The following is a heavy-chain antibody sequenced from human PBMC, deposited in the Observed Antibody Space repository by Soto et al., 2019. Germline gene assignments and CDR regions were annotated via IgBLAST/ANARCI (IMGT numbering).Heavy chain of an antibody. J-gene: IGHJ4*02. CDR2: INPSDGNT. CDR3: ARDEEHIVVVAAIGPFDS. Sequence: ASVKVSCKASGYTFTSYYMHCVRQTPGQGLEWMGIINPSDGNTSYAQKFQGRVTMTTDTSTSTAYMELRSLRSDDTAVYYCARDEEHIVVVAAIGPFDSWGQGTLVTVSS. CDR1: GYTFTSYY. D-gene: IGHD2-21*02. V-gene: IGHV1-46*01.